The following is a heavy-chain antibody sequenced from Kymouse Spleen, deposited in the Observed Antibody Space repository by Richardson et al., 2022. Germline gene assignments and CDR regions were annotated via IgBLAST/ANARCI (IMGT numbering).Heavy chain of an antibody. CDR1: GGSFSGYY. D-gene: IGHD1-7*01. Sequence: QVQLQQWGAGLLKPSETLSLTCAVYGGSFSGYYWSWIRQPPGKGLEWIGEINHSGSTNYNPSLKSRVTISVDTSKNQFSLKLSSVTAADTAVYYCARGRDWNYEGYYYYYGMDVWGQGTTVTVSS. V-gene: IGHV4-34*01. CDR2: INHSGST. CDR3: ARGRDWNYEGYYYYYGMDV. J-gene: IGHJ6*02.